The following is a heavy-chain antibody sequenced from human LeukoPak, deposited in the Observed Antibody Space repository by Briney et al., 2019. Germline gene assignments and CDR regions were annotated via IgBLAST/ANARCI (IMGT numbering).Heavy chain of an antibody. CDR3: VRGAMVSKPGDF. CDR1: GVSVNSRSFL. CDR2: VYSTGNV. J-gene: IGHJ4*02. V-gene: IGHV4-39*02. D-gene: IGHD2-8*01. Sequence: SETLSLTCSVSGVSVNSRSFLWNWVRQPPGKGLEWIGSVYSTGNVYQSPSLQSRAAISVDASNNSFSLTLQSVTAADTAVYFCVRGAMVSKPGDFWGPGTLVIVSS.